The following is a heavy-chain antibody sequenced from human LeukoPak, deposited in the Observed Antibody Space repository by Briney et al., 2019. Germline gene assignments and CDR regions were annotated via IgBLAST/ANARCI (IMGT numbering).Heavy chain of an antibody. CDR2: VSHSGGT. J-gene: IGHJ3*02. Sequence: SETLSLTCSVSGGSISSCYWSWIRQPPGEGLEWIGYVSHSGGTNYNPPPDGRVTISVDTSKNQLSLRLSSVTAADTAVYYCVRLQPDAGQWAFDIWGQGTMVSVSS. V-gene: IGHV4-59*12. CDR3: VRLQPDAGQWAFDI. D-gene: IGHD1-1*01. CDR1: GGSISSCY.